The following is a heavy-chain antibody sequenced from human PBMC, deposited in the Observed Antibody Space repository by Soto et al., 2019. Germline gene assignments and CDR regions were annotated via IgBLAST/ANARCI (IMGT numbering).Heavy chain of an antibody. CDR2: IYHSGRT. CDR3: ASVIAGDSEYYFDY. D-gene: IGHD4-17*01. Sequence: SETLSLTCTVSGVSISSGAYYWGWIRQHPGKGLESIGNIYHSGRTYYNPSLKSRVIMSVDTSKIHFSLNLNSVTAADTAMSFRASVIAGDSEYYFDYWGQGTLVIFCS. V-gene: IGHV4-31*03. CDR1: GVSISSGAYY. J-gene: IGHJ4*02.